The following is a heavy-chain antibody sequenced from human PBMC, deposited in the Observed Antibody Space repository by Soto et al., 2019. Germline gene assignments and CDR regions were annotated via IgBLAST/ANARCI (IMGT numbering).Heavy chain of an antibody. V-gene: IGHV3-30-3*01. CDR1: GFTFSSYA. D-gene: IGHD4-17*01. Sequence: GGSLRLSCAASGFTFSSYAMHWVRQAPGKGLEWVAVISYDGSNKHYADSVKGRFTISRDNSKNTLYLQMNSLRAEDTAVYYCAREEDYGGINGMDVWGQGTTVTVSS. CDR2: ISYDGSNK. CDR3: AREEDYGGINGMDV. J-gene: IGHJ6*02.